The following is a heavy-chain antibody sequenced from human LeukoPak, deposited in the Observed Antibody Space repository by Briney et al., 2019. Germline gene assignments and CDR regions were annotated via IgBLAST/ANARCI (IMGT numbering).Heavy chain of an antibody. CDR1: GFTFSSYW. J-gene: IGHJ4*02. V-gene: IGHV3-74*01. CDR2: INRDGSRT. D-gene: IGHD3-22*01. Sequence: GGSLTLSCAVSGFTFSSYWMHWVRQAAGKGLVGVSHINRDGSRTSCVDSVKGRFTITRDNDNNTLFLQMNSLRAEDTAVYYCASGPGYYDSSGYYSYWGQGTLVTVSS. CDR3: ASGPGYYDSSGYYSY.